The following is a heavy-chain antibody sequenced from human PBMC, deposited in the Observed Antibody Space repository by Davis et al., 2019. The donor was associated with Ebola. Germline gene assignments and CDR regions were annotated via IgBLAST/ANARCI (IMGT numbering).Heavy chain of an antibody. D-gene: IGHD6-19*01. CDR3: ARDSAIAVAENYYYGMDV. V-gene: IGHV3-33*01. CDR1: GFTFSSYG. Sequence: GGSLRLSCAASGFTFSSYGMHWVRQAPGKGLEWVAVIWYDGSNKYYADSVKGRFTISRDNSKNTLYLQMNSLRAEDTAVYYCARDSAIAVAENYYYGMDVWGQGTTATVSS. CDR2: IWYDGSNK. J-gene: IGHJ6*02.